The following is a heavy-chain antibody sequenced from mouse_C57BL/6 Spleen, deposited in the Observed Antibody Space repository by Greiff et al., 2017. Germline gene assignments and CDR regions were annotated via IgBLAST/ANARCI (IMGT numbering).Heavy chain of an antibody. V-gene: IGHV5-12*01. Sequence: EVKLVESGGGLVQPGGSLKLSCAASGFTFSDYYMSWVRQTPEKRLEWVAYISNGGGSTYYPDTVKGRFTISRDNAKNTLYLQMSRLKSEDTAMYYWARQDGYYEGYFDYWGQGTTLTVSS. CDR3: ARQDGYYEGYFDY. CDR1: GFTFSDYY. D-gene: IGHD2-3*01. CDR2: ISNGGGST. J-gene: IGHJ2*01.